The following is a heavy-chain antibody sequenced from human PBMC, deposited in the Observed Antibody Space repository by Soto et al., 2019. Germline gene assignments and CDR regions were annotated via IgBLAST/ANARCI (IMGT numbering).Heavy chain of an antibody. CDR3: ARDGRLYYDFWTPLAGMDV. CDR1: AFTVSSNY. CDR2: IYSGGST. J-gene: IGHJ6*02. V-gene: IGHV3-53*01. Sequence: GGSLRLSCAASAFTVSSNYMSWVRQAPGKGLEWVSAIYSGGSTYYADSVKGRFTISRDNSKNTLYLQMNSLRAEDTAVYYCARDGRLYYDFWTPLAGMDVWGQGTTVTVS. D-gene: IGHD3-3*01.